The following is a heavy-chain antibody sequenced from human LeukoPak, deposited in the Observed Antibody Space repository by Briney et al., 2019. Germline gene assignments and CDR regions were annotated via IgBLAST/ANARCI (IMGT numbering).Heavy chain of an antibody. D-gene: IGHD6-19*01. CDR2: ISVSSGTT. CDR1: GFTFSTYA. Sequence: GGSLRLSCAASGFTFSTYAMSWVRQAPGKGLEWVSGISVSSGTTYYADSVKGRFTISRDNPRNTLFLQLNSLRADDTAVYYCAKEGGSGWSFFDYWGQGTLVTVSS. J-gene: IGHJ4*02. CDR3: AKEGGSGWSFFDY. V-gene: IGHV3-23*01.